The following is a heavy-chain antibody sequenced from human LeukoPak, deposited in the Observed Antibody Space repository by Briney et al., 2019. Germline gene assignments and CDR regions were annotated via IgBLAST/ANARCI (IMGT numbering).Heavy chain of an antibody. D-gene: IGHD6-13*01. CDR1: GYTFTSYG. V-gene: IGHV1-18*01. Sequence: ASVKVSFKASGYTFTSYGISWVRQAPGQGLEWMGWISAYNGNTNHAQKFQGRVTMTTDTSTSTAYMELRSLRSDDTAVYYCARAIAAAATGDYWGQGTLVTVSS. J-gene: IGHJ4*02. CDR2: ISAYNGNT. CDR3: ARAIAAAATGDY.